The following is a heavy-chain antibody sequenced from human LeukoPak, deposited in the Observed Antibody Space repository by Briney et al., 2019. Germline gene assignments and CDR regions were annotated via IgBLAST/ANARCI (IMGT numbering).Heavy chain of an antibody. Sequence: GGSLRLSCAASGFTFSSYDMHWVRQAPGKGLEWVAFIRYDGSNKYYADSVKGRFTISRDNSKNTLYLQMNSLRAEDTAVYYCARYRRDYGSGSYFRYFDYWGQGTLVTVSS. D-gene: IGHD3-10*01. CDR3: ARYRRDYGSGSYFRYFDY. V-gene: IGHV3-30*02. CDR1: GFTFSSYD. J-gene: IGHJ4*02. CDR2: IRYDGSNK.